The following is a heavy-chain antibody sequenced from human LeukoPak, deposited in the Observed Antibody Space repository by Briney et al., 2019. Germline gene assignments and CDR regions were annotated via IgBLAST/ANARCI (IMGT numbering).Heavy chain of an antibody. CDR3: AKGVRITMVRGAFDI. CDR1: GFTFDDYA. J-gene: IGHJ3*02. D-gene: IGHD3-10*01. Sequence: GGSLRLSCAASGFTFDDYAMHWVRQAPGKGLEWVSGISWNSGSIVYADSVKGRFTISRDNAKNSLYLQMNSLRAEDTALYYCAKGVRITMVRGAFDIWGQGTMVTVSS. V-gene: IGHV3-9*01. CDR2: ISWNSGSI.